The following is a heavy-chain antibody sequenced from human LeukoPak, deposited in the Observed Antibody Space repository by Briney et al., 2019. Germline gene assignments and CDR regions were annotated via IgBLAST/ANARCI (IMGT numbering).Heavy chain of an antibody. D-gene: IGHD3-16*01. Sequence: SVKVSCKASGGTFSSYAISWVRQAPGQGLEWMGGIIPIFGTANYAQKFQGRVTITADESTSTAYMELSSLRSEDTAVYYCARTVTWGGYYYYMDVWGKGTTVTISS. CDR1: GGTFSSYA. V-gene: IGHV1-69*13. J-gene: IGHJ6*03. CDR2: IIPIFGTA. CDR3: ARTVTWGGYYYYMDV.